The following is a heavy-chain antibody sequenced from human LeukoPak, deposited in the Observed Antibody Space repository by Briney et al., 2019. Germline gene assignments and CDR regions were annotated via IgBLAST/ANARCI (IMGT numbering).Heavy chain of an antibody. CDR3: VRGEYYSSSGMDV. J-gene: IGHJ6*02. CDR1: GFTFSDYG. D-gene: IGHD3-10*01. V-gene: IGHV3-30*03. Sequence: GGSLRLSCAASGFTFSDYGMHWVRQAPGKGLEWVAAISYDGSNDYFGDSLKGRSTISRDNSKNTLYLQMNRLRVEDTAVYYCVRGEYYSSSGMDVWGQGTTVTVSS. CDR2: ISYDGSND.